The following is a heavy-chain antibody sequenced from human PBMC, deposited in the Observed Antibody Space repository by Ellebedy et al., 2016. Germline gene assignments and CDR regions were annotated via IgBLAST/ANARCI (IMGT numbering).Heavy chain of an antibody. J-gene: IGHJ4*02. V-gene: IGHV4-34*01. CDR1: GGSFSGYY. Sequence: SETLSLTCAVYGGSFSGYYWTWIRQPPGKGLEWIGEINHSGSSNYNPSLKSRVTISVDTSKNQFSLKLSPVTAADTAVYYCARMVRGVISDYFDYWGQGTLVTVSS. D-gene: IGHD3-10*01. CDR3: ARMVRGVISDYFDY. CDR2: INHSGSS.